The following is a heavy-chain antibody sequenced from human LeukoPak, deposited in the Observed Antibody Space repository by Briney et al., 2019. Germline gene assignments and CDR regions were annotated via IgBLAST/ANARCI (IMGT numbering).Heavy chain of an antibody. CDR3: ASDATMVRGVRAFDI. CDR2: IFHSGNT. CDR1: GGSISNSSYY. D-gene: IGHD3-10*01. J-gene: IGHJ3*02. V-gene: IGHV4-39*07. Sequence: SETLSLTCSVSGGSISNSSYYWGWIRQPPGKGLEWIGNIFHSGNTFNNPSLKSRVTISVDTSKNQLSLKLRSVTAADTAVYFCASDATMVRGVRAFDIWGQGTMVTVSS.